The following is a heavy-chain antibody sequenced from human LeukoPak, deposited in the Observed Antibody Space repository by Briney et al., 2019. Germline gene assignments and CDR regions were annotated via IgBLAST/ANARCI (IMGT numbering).Heavy chain of an antibody. CDR3: ASSSDCSSTSCYRN. V-gene: IGHV3-53*01. J-gene: IGHJ4*02. D-gene: IGHD2-2*02. Sequence: GGSLRLSCAASGFTVSSNYMSWVRQAPGKGLEWVSVIYSGGSIYYADSVKGRFTISRDNSKNTLYLQMNSLRAEDTAVYYCASSSDCSSTSCYRNWGQGTLVTVSS. CDR2: IYSGGSI. CDR1: GFTVSSNY.